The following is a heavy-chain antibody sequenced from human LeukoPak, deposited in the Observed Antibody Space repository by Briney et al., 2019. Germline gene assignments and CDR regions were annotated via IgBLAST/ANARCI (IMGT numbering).Heavy chain of an antibody. Sequence: GGSLRLSCAASGFTFDDYAMHWVRQAPGKGLEWVSGISWNSGSIDHADSVKGRFTISRDNAKNSLYLQMNSLRGEDMALYYCAKAESSAWYRPFDYWGQGTLVTVSS. CDR1: GFTFDDYA. CDR2: ISWNSGSI. J-gene: IGHJ4*02. CDR3: AKAESSAWYRPFDY. D-gene: IGHD6-19*01. V-gene: IGHV3-9*03.